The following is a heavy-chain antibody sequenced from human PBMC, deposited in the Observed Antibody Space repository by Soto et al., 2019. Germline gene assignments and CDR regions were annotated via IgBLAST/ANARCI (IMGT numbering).Heavy chain of an antibody. J-gene: IGHJ6*02. CDR3: PKNLRWYPPYYYGMDV. D-gene: IGHD2-15*01. CDR2: ISGSGGST. Sequence: PEGSLRLSCAASGFTFSSYAMSWVRQAPGKGLEWVSAISGSGGSTYYADSVKGRFTISRDNSKNTLYLQMNSLRAEDTAVYYCPKNLRWYPPYYYGMDVWGQGTTVTVSS. V-gene: IGHV3-23*01. CDR1: GFTFSSYA.